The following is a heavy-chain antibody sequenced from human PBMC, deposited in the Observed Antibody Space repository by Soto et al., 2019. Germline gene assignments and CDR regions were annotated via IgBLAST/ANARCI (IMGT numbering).Heavy chain of an antibody. J-gene: IGHJ5*02. D-gene: IGHD2-2*01. V-gene: IGHV4-59*08. CDR3: ARRIPACSSTRCYNWCDP. CDR1: GGSISSYY. Sequence: QVQLQESGPGLVKPSETLSLTCTVSGGSISSYYWSWIRQPPGKGLEWIGYIYYSGSTNYNPSLKSRVTISVDTSKNQFSLKLSSVTASDTAVYYCARRIPACSSTRCYNWCDPWGQGTLVTVSS. CDR2: IYYSGST.